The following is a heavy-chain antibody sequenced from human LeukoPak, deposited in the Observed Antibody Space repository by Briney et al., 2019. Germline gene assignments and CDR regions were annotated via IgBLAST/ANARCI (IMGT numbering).Heavy chain of an antibody. CDR3: ARDKGKYSGSYPLDY. J-gene: IGHJ4*02. V-gene: IGHV1-2*02. Sequence: GASVKVSCKASGYTFTGYYMHWVRQAPGQGLEWMGWINPNSGGTNYAQKFQGRVTMTRDTSISTAYMELSRLRSDDTAVYYCARDKGKYSGSYPLDYWGQGTRVTVSS. CDR1: GYTFTGYY. CDR2: INPNSGGT. D-gene: IGHD1-26*01.